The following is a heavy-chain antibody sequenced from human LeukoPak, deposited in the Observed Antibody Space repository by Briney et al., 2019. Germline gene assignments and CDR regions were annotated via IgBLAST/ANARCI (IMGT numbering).Heavy chain of an antibody. V-gene: IGHV3-23*01. J-gene: IGHJ4*02. Sequence: GGSLRLSCAASGFAFSSHAMTWVRQAPGKGLEWVSSISGSSEKTYYADSVKGRFTISRDSSQKILNLQMNNLRVEDTAIYYCAKDMGIVVVITNSDTFDYWGQGTLVTVSS. CDR1: GFAFSSHA. D-gene: IGHD3-22*01. CDR2: ISGSSEKT. CDR3: AKDMGIVVVITNSDTFDY.